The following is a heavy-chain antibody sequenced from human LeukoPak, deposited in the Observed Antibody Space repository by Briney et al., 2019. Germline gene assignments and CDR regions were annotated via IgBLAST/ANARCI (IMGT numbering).Heavy chain of an antibody. CDR1: GGSFSGYY. D-gene: IGHD2-8*02. CDR3: AQTTRTGRVDP. V-gene: IGHV4-34*01. J-gene: IGHJ5*02. Sequence: SETLSLTCAVYGGSFSGYYWSRIRQPPGKGLEWIGEINHSGSTNYNPSLKSRVTISVDTSKNQFSLKLSSVTAADTAVYYCAQTTRTGRVDPWGQGTLVTVSS. CDR2: INHSGST.